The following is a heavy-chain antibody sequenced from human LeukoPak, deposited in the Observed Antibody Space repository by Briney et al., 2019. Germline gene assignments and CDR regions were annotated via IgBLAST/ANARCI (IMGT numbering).Heavy chain of an antibody. V-gene: IGHV3-20*04. CDR3: ARESTAVAGPVYYYYYGMDV. CDR2: INWNGGST. CDR1: GFTFDDYG. J-gene: IGHJ6*02. Sequence: GGSLRLSCAASGFTFDDYGMSWVRQAPGKGLEWVSGINWNGGSTGYADSVKGRFTISRDNAKNSLYLQMNSLRAEDTAVYYCARESTAVAGPVYYYYYGMDVWGQGTTVTVSS. D-gene: IGHD6-19*01.